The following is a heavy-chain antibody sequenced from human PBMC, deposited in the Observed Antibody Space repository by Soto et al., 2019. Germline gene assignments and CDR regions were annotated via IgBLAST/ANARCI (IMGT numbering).Heavy chain of an antibody. Sequence: QVQLVESGGGVVQPGRSLRLSCAASGFTFRNYGMHWVRQAPGKGLEWVAVISYDGSKKYYADSVKGRFTISRDNSKNTLYLQINSLRAEDTAVYYCAKGGDSSGLNYWGQGTSVTVSS. CDR3: AKGGDSSGLNY. J-gene: IGHJ4*02. CDR2: ISYDGSKK. CDR1: GFTFRNYG. V-gene: IGHV3-30*18. D-gene: IGHD3-22*01.